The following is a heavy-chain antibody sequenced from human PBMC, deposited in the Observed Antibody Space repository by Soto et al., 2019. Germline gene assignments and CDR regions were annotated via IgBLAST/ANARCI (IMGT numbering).Heavy chain of an antibody. J-gene: IGHJ6*02. V-gene: IGHV1-18*04. CDR2: ISGYNGDT. CDR1: GYTFIGYG. D-gene: IGHD1-26*01. Sequence: ASVKVSCKASGYTFIGYGISWVRQAPGQGLEWMGWISGYNGDTRYEQNFQGRVTMTTDASTNTAYMDLRTLRSDDTAVYYCARESGSAAPYYFYYAMDVWGQGTTVTVSS. CDR3: ARESGSAAPYYFYYAMDV.